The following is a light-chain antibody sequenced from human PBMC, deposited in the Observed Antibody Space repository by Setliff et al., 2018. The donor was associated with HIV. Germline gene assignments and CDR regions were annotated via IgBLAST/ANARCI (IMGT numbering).Light chain of an antibody. J-gene: IGLJ1*01. V-gene: IGLV2-14*01. CDR3: ISYTTGATPYV. Sequence: QSALTQPASVSGSPGQSITISCTGTTNDVGFYNRVSWYQQPPGSAPKLIIYEVTNRPSGVSDRFSGSKSGNSASLTISGLQAEDEADYYCISYTTGATPYVFGTGTKSPS. CDR2: EVT. CDR1: TNDVGFYNR.